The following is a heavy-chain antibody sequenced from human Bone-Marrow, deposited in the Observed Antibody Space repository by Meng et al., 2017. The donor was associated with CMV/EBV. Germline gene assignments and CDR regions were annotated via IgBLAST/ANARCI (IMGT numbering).Heavy chain of an antibody. CDR3: ASMVGGGYFDY. CDR1: GFTFSSYW. J-gene: IGHJ4*02. D-gene: IGHD4-23*01. V-gene: IGHV3-74*01. CDR2: INSDGSST. Sequence: LSLTCAASGFTFSSYWMHWVRQAPGKGLVWVSRINSDGSSTSYADSVKGRFTISRDNAKNTLYLQMNSLRAEDTAVYYCASMVGGGYFDYWGQGTLVTVSS.